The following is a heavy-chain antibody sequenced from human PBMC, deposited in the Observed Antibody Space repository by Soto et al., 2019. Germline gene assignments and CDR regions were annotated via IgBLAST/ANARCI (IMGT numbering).Heavy chain of an antibody. CDR1: GGSISSSSYY. CDR3: ARHPLGVTAITWALNWFDP. D-gene: IGHD2-21*02. Sequence: SETLSLTCTVSGGSISSSSYYWGWIRQPPGKGLEWIGSIYYSGSTYYNPSLKSRVTISVDTSKNQFSLKLSSVTAADTAVYYCARHPLGVTAITWALNWFDPWGQGTLVTVSS. CDR2: IYYSGST. V-gene: IGHV4-39*01. J-gene: IGHJ5*02.